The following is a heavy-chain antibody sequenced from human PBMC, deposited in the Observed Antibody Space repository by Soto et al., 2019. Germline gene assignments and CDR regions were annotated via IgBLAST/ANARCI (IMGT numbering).Heavy chain of an antibody. V-gene: IGHV3-30-3*01. CDR3: ASGMTTVTPIDY. D-gene: IGHD4-17*01. CDR1: GFTLSSYA. CDR2: ISYDGSNK. J-gene: IGHJ4*02. Sequence: QVQLVESGGGVVQPGRSLRHSCAASGFTLSSYAMHWVRQAPGKGLEWVAVISYDGSNKYYADSVKGRFTISRDNSKNTLYLQMNSLRAEDTAVYYCASGMTTVTPIDYWGQGTLVTVSS.